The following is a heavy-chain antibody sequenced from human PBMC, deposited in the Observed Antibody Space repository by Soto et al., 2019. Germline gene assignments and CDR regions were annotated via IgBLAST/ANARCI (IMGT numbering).Heavy chain of an antibody. CDR2: IYYSGST. CDR1: GGSISSGDYY. V-gene: IGHV4-30-4*01. CDR3: ARVIQELWYGMDV. Sequence: LSLTGTVSGGSISSGDYYWSWIRQPPGKGLEWIGYIYYSGSTYYNPSLKSRVTISVDTSKNQFSLKLSSVTAADTAVYYCARVIQELWYGMDVWGQGTTVTVSS. D-gene: IGHD1-1*01. J-gene: IGHJ6*02.